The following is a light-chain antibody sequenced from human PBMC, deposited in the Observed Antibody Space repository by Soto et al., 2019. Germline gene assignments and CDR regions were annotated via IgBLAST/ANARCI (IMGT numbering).Light chain of an antibody. V-gene: IGKV3-15*01. Sequence: EIVMTQSPATLSVSPEERATLSCRPSQSVSSNLAWYQQKPGQAPRLLIYGASTRATGIPARFSGSGSGTEFTLTISSLQSEDFAVYYCQQYNNWPRTFGQGTKV. CDR3: QQYNNWPRT. J-gene: IGKJ1*01. CDR1: QSVSSN. CDR2: GAS.